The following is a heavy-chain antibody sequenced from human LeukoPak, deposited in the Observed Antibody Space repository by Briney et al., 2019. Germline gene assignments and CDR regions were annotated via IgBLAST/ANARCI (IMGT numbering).Heavy chain of an antibody. CDR3: ARSSGSLTQGDAFDI. J-gene: IGHJ3*02. CDR2: IYDRGGT. D-gene: IGHD1-26*01. V-gene: IGHV4-30-2*01. Sequence: SETLSLTCSVSGGSISSGGYFWTWIQQPPGKGLEWIGYIYDRGGTFSNVSLKSRVTVSVDRSKNKFSLKLSSMTAADTAVYFCARSSGSLTQGDAFDIWGQGTMVTVSP. CDR1: GGSISSGGYF.